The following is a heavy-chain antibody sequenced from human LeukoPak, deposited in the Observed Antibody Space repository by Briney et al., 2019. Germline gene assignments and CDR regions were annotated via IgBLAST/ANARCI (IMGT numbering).Heavy chain of an antibody. V-gene: IGHV4-61*02. CDR3: ARSPKDWLLEEAYCFDY. Sequence: SETLSLTCTVSGGSISSSSYYWSWIRQPAGKGLEWIGRTYTSGNTNYNPSLKSRVTISVDTSKNQFSLKLRSVTAADTAVYYCARSPKDWLLEEAYCFDYWGQGTLVTVSS. CDR1: GGSISSSSYY. CDR2: TYTSGNT. J-gene: IGHJ4*02. D-gene: IGHD3/OR15-3a*01.